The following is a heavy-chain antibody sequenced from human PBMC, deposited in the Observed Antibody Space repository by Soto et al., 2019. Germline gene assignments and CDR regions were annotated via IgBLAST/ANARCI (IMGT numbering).Heavy chain of an antibody. D-gene: IGHD6-19*01. Sequence: QVQLVQSGAEVKKPGASVKVSCKASGYIFTSYGISWVRQAPGQGLEWVGRVSTYNGNTKYAQKLQGRVTMTTDTSASIAYMELRSLGSDNTAVYYCAGDYGEWLVSAWGQGTLVTVSS. CDR3: AGDYGEWLVSA. CDR1: GYIFTSYG. V-gene: IGHV1-18*01. CDR2: VSTYNGNT. J-gene: IGHJ5*02.